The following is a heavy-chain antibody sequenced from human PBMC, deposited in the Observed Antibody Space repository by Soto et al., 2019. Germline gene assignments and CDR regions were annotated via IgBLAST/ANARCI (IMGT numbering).Heavy chain of an antibody. J-gene: IGHJ5*02. CDR3: ARDTAERWNWFDP. V-gene: IGHV4-30-4*01. Sequence: PSETLSLTCTVSGGSISSGDYYWSWIRQPPGKGLEWIGYIYYSGSTYYNPSLKSRVTISVDTSKNQFSLKVSSVTAADTAVYYCARDTAERWNWFDPWGQGTLVTVSS. D-gene: IGHD4-17*01. CDR2: IYYSGST. CDR1: GGSISSGDYY.